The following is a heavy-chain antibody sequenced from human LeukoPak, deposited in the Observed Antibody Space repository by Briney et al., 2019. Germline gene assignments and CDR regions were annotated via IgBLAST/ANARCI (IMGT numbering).Heavy chain of an antibody. V-gene: IGHV3-33*01. CDR3: ARDRTYDSSGYYSQFDY. CDR1: GFTFSSYG. Sequence: GRSLRLSCAASGFTFSSYGMHWVRQAPGKGLEWAAVIWYDGSNKYYADSVKGRFTISRDNSKNTLYLQMNSLRAEDTAVYYCARDRTYDSSGYYSQFDYWGQGTLVTVSS. D-gene: IGHD3-22*01. CDR2: IWYDGSNK. J-gene: IGHJ4*02.